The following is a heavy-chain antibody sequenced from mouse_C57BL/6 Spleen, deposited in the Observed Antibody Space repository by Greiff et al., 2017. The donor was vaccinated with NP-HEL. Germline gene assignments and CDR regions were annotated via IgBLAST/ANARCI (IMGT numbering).Heavy chain of an antibody. Sequence: VQLVESGAELVKPGASVKISCKASGYAFSSYWMNWVKQRPGKGLEWIGQIYPGDGDTNYNGKFKGKATLTADKSSSTAYMQLSSLTSEDSAVYFCARLGDGKGHDYWGQGTTLTVSS. CDR2: IYPGDGDT. V-gene: IGHV1-80*01. J-gene: IGHJ2*01. D-gene: IGHD2-13*01. CDR3: ARLGDGKGHDY. CDR1: GYAFSSYW.